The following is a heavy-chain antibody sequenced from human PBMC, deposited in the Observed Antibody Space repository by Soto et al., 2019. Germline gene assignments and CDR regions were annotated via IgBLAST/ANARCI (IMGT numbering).Heavy chain of an antibody. CDR2: ISAYKGNT. J-gene: IGHJ6*02. Sequence: ASVKVSCKASGYTFTSYGISWVRQAPGQGLEWMGWISAYKGNTNYAQKLQGRVTMTTDTSTSTAYMELSSLRSEDTAVYYCARGSYYDFWSGYPGYYGMDVWGQGTTVTVSS. V-gene: IGHV1-18*01. D-gene: IGHD3-3*01. CDR1: GYTFTSYG. CDR3: ARGSYYDFWSGYPGYYGMDV.